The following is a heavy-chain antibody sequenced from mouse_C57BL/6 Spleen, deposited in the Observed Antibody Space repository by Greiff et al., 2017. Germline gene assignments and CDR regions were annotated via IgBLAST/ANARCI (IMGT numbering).Heavy chain of an antibody. CDR2: IDPSDSYT. J-gene: IGHJ2*01. Sequence: QVQLQQPGAELVKPGASVKLSCKASGYTFTSYWMQWVKQRPGQGLEWIGEIDPSDSYTNYNQKFKGKATLTVDTSSSTAYMQLSSLTSEDSAVYYCAREGAAQALFDYWGQGTTLTVSS. CDR1: GYTFTSYW. CDR3: AREGAAQALFDY. V-gene: IGHV1-50*01. D-gene: IGHD3-2*02.